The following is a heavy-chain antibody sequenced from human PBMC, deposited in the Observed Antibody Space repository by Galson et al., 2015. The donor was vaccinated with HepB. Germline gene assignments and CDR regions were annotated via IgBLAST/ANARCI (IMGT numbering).Heavy chain of an antibody. J-gene: IGHJ6*03. D-gene: IGHD1-7*01. CDR3: EKDVRIGTTSFAGYYYYYYMDV. Sequence: SLRLSCAASGFTFSNYGMHWVRQAPGKGLEWVAVISYDGINKYYADSVKGRFTISRDNSKNTLYLEMNSLRAQDTAVYYCEKDVRIGTTSFAGYYYYYYMDVWGKGTTATVSS. CDR2: ISYDGINK. V-gene: IGHV3-30*18. CDR1: GFTFSNYG.